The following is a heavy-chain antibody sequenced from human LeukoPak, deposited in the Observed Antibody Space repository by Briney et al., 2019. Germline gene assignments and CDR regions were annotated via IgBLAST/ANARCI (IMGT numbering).Heavy chain of an antibody. J-gene: IGHJ3*02. D-gene: IGHD3-22*01. CDR1: GGSFSGYY. V-gene: IGHV4-34*01. CDR2: INHSGST. Sequence: KTSETLSLTCAAYGGSFSGYYWSWIRQPPGKGLEWIGEINHSGSTNYNPSLKSRVTISVDTSKNQFSLKLSSVTAADRAVYYCARGARYDSSGYYYWNDAFDIWGQGTMVTVSS. CDR3: ARGARYDSSGYYYWNDAFDI.